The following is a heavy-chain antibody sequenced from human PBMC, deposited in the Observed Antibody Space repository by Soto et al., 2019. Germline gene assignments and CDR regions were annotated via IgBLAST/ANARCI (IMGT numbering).Heavy chain of an antibody. V-gene: IGHV2-5*02. J-gene: IGHJ1*01. CDR3: AHTVGLVVVTSEDEYFQH. D-gene: IGHD2-15*01. CDR1: GFSLSTSGVG. CDR2: IYWDDDK. Sequence: QITLKESGPTLVKPTQTLTLTCTFSGFSLSTSGVGVGWIRQPPGKALEWLAVIYWDDDKGYSPSLKNRLTTTKDTSKNQVVLTMTNMDPVDTATYYCAHTVGLVVVTSEDEYFQHWGQGNQVTVSS.